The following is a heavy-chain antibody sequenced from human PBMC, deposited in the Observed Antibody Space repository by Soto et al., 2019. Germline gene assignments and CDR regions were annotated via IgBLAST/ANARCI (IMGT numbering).Heavy chain of an antibody. J-gene: IGHJ6*02. Sequence: QVQLVQSGAEVKKPGASVKVSCKASGYTFTGYSMHWVRQAPGQGLEWMGWINPNSGGTNFAQKFQGWVTMTRDTSISTAYMELSRLRSDDTAVYYCARSTHYYYIMDVWGQGTTVTVSS. CDR3: ARSTHYYYIMDV. CDR2: INPNSGGT. CDR1: GYTFTGYS. V-gene: IGHV1-2*04.